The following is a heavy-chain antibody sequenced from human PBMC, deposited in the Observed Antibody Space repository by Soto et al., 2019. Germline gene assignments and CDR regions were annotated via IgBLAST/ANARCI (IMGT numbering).Heavy chain of an antibody. Sequence: QVQLVESGGGVVQPGRSLRLSCAASGFTFSSYAMHWVRQAPGKGLEWVAVISYDGSNKYYADSVKGRFTISRDNSKNTVYLQMNSLRAEDTAVYYCAIEMWIQLWRDFDSWGQRTLVTVSS. D-gene: IGHD5-18*01. J-gene: IGHJ4*02. CDR3: AIEMWIQLWRDFDS. CDR1: GFTFSSYA. V-gene: IGHV3-30-3*01. CDR2: ISYDGSNK.